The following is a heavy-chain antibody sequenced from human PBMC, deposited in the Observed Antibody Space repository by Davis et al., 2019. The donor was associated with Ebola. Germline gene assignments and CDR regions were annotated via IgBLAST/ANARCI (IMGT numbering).Heavy chain of an antibody. CDR1: GGSISSYY. J-gene: IGHJ4*02. CDR3: ARGPTRYYFDY. V-gene: IGHV4-59*01. D-gene: IGHD5-24*01. CDR2: IYYSGST. Sequence: MPSETLSLTCTVSGGSISSYYWSWIRQPPGKGLEWIGYIYYSGSTNYNPSLKSRVTISVDKSKNQFSLNLSSVTAADTAMYYCARGPTRYYFDYWGQGTLVTVSS.